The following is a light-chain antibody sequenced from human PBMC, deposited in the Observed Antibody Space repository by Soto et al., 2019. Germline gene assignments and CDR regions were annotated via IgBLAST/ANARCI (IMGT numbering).Light chain of an antibody. J-gene: IGKJ1*01. CDR2: GAS. CDR3: QQYGNSLPWT. Sequence: EIVLTQSPGTLSLSPGERATLSCRASQSVSNNYLGWYQQKPGQAPRLLVYGASGRATGIPDRFSGSGSGTDFTLTISALEAEYFAVYYCQQYGNSLPWTFGQGTKIEIK. CDR1: QSVSNNY. V-gene: IGKV3-20*01.